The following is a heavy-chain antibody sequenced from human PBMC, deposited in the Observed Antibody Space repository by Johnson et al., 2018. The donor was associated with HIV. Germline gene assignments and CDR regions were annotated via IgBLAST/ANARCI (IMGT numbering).Heavy chain of an antibody. D-gene: IGHD3-22*01. CDR1: GFTFSSYW. Sequence: EQLVESGGGLVQPGGSLRLSCAASGFTFSSYWMHWVRQAPGKGLVWVSRISGDGSSLSYADSVKGRFTISRDTAKNTLYLQLISLRVEDTALYYCARSVGYYDSSGYYYVDAFDIWGQGTMVTVSS. V-gene: IGHV3-74*01. CDR3: ARSVGYYDSSGYYYVDAFDI. J-gene: IGHJ3*02. CDR2: ISGDGSSL.